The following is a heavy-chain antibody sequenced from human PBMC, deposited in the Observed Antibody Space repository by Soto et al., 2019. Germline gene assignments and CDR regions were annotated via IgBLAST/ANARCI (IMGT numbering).Heavy chain of an antibody. V-gene: IGHV3-30*18. D-gene: IGHD6-19*01. CDR1: GFTFSSYG. Sequence: GGSLRLSCAASGFTFSSYGMHWVRQAPGKGLEWVAVISYDGSNKYYADSVKGRFTISRDNSKNTLYLQMNSLRAEDTAVYYCAKDLRWLVPPTYYYYGMDVWGQGTTVTVSS. J-gene: IGHJ6*02. CDR3: AKDLRWLVPPTYYYYGMDV. CDR2: ISYDGSNK.